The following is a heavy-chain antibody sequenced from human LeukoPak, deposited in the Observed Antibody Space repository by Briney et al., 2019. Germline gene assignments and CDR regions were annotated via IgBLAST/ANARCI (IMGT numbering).Heavy chain of an antibody. Sequence: ASVKVSCKASGYTFTSYYMHWVRQAPGQGLEWMGIINPSGGSTSYAQKFQGRVTMTRDTSTSTVYMELSRLRSEDTAVYYCARGANYCTNGVCSLFYWGQGTLVTVSS. CDR1: GYTFTSYY. CDR3: ARGANYCTNGVCSLFY. V-gene: IGHV1-46*01. J-gene: IGHJ4*02. CDR2: INPSGGST. D-gene: IGHD2-8*01.